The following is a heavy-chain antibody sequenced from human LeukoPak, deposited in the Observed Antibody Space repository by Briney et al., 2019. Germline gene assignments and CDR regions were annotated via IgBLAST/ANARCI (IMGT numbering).Heavy chain of an antibody. CDR2: IRSKAYGGTT. CDR3: ARSSTSCCSYYYYGMDV. CDR1: GFTFSSYA. Sequence: GGSLRLSCAASGFTFSSYAMSWVRQAPGKGLEWVGFIRSKAYGGTTEYAASVKGRFTISRDDSKSIAYLQMNSLKTEDTAVYYCARSSTSCCSYYYYGMDVWGQGTTVTVSS. J-gene: IGHJ6*02. V-gene: IGHV3-49*04. D-gene: IGHD2-2*01.